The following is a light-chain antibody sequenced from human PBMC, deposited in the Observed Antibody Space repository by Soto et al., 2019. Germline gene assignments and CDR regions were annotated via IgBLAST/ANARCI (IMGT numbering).Light chain of an antibody. J-gene: IGKJ5*01. CDR2: AAS. CDR1: QGISSY. V-gene: IGKV1-8*01. CDR3: QQYYSYPIT. Sequence: AIRMTQSPSSLSASTGDRVTITCRASQGISSYLAWYQQKPGKAPKLLIYAASTLQSGVPSRFSGSGSGIDFTLTISCLQSEDFATYYCQQYYSYPITFGQGTRLEIK.